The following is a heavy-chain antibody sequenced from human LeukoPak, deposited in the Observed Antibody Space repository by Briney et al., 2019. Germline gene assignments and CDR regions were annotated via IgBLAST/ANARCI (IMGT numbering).Heavy chain of an antibody. CDR3: ARDHGSGSYSDY. D-gene: IGHD1-26*01. CDR2: ISTNGGST. V-gene: IGHV3-64*01. J-gene: IGHJ4*02. Sequence: PGGSLRLSCAASGFTFSSYAMHWVRQAPGKGLEYVSGISTNGGSTNYANSVKGRFTISRDNPKNTLYLQMGSLRAEDMAVYYCARDHGSGSYSDYWGQGTLVTVSS. CDR1: GFTFSSYA.